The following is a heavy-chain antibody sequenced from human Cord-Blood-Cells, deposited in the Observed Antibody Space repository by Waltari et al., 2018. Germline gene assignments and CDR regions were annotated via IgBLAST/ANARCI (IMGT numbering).Heavy chain of an antibody. CDR3: ARADIAAAGPVNFDY. Sequence: QVQLVQSGAEVKKPGASVKVSCKASGYTFTGYYMYWVRQAPGQGLEWMGWINPNSGGTNYAQKFQGRVTMTRDTSISTAYMELSRLRSDDTAVYYCARADIAAAGPVNFDYWGQGTLVTVSS. J-gene: IGHJ4*02. V-gene: IGHV1-2*02. CDR1: GYTFTGYY. D-gene: IGHD6-13*01. CDR2: INPNSGGT.